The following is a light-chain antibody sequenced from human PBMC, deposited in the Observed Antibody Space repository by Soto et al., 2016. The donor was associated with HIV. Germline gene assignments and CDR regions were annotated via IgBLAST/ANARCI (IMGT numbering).Light chain of an antibody. J-gene: IGKJ4*01. CDR3: QQYNSYPLT. CDR2: ATY. CDR1: QAINSR. V-gene: IGKV1-12*01. Sequence: DIQMTQSPSSVSASVGDRVTITCRASQAINSRLAWYQQKPGKAPEVLITATYTLQAGVPSRFSGSASGGTGTDFTLTISSLQPDDFATYYCQQYNSYPLTFGGGTKVEIK.